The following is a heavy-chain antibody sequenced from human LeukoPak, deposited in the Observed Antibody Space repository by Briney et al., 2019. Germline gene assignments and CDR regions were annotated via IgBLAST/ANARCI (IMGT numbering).Heavy chain of an antibody. D-gene: IGHD4-17*01. Sequence: SETLSLTCTVSGGSISSSSYYWGWIRQPPGEGLEWIGSIYYSGSTYYNPSLKSRVTISVDTSKNQFSLKLSSVTAADTAVYYCTRGSYGDLNWGQGTLVTVS. V-gene: IGHV4-39*01. CDR2: IYYSGST. J-gene: IGHJ4*02. CDR3: TRGSYGDLN. CDR1: GGSISSSSYY.